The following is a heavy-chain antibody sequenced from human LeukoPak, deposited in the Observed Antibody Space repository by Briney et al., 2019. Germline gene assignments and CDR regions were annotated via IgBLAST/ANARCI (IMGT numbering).Heavy chain of an antibody. D-gene: IGHD2-15*01. CDR3: ARTSTILGYCSGGSCYYFDY. CDR1: GGSFSSNSYY. CDR2: MYYSGST. V-gene: IGHV4-39*07. Sequence: SETLSLTCTVSGGSFSSNSYYWGWIRQPPGKGLEWIGSMYYSGSTYYNPSLKSRDTISVDTSKNQFSLKLSSVTAADTAVYYCARTSTILGYCSGGSCYYFDYWGQGTLVTVSS. J-gene: IGHJ4*02.